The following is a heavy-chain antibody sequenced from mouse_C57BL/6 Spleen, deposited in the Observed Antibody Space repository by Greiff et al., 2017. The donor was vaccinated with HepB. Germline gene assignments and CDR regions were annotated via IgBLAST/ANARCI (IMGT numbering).Heavy chain of an antibody. D-gene: IGHD2-1*01. J-gene: IGHJ3*01. CDR3: ARVYYGNYVGFAY. Sequence: EVMLVESGGGLVKPGGSLKLSCAASGFTFSDYGMHWVRQAPEKGLEWVAYISSGSSTIYYADTVKGRFTISRDNAKNTLFLQMTSLRSEDTAMYYCARVYYGNYVGFAYWGQGTLVTVSA. CDR2: ISSGSSTI. V-gene: IGHV5-17*01. CDR1: GFTFSDYG.